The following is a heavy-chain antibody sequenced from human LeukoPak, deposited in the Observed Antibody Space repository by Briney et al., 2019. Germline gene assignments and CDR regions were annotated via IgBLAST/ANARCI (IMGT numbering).Heavy chain of an antibody. J-gene: IGHJ4*02. CDR1: GFKFSRYW. CDR3: ARPFSDLASSDY. Sequence: PGGSLRLSCAASGFKFSRYWMSWVRQAPGKGLEWVANINQEASEKYYVDSVKGRFTISRDNAKNSLYLQMNTLRVEDTAVYYCARPFSDLASSDYWGQGILVTVSS. CDR2: INQEASEK. D-gene: IGHD3/OR15-3a*01. V-gene: IGHV3-7*01.